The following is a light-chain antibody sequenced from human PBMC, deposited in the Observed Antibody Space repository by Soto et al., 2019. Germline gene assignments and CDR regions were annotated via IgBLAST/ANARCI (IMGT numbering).Light chain of an antibody. CDR1: SSDVGAYKY. CDR2: EVN. J-gene: IGLJ1*01. Sequence: QSALTQPASVSGSPGQSITVSCTGTSSDVGAYKYVSWYQQHPGKAPKLMIYEVNNRPSGVSNRFSGSKSGNTASLTISGLQAEDEADYYCSSYTSDLRRVFGTGTKLTVL. V-gene: IGLV2-14*01. CDR3: SSYTSDLRRV.